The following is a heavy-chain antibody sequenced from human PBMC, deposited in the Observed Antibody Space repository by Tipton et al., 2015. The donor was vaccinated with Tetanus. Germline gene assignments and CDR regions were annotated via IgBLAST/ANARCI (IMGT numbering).Heavy chain of an antibody. V-gene: IGHV4-61*01. Sequence: TLSLTCTVSGGSVSSGSYYWSWIRQPPGKGLEWIGYIYYSGSTNYNPSLKSRVTISVDTSKNQFSLKLSSVTAADTAVYYCAREATIFGVGYYFDYWGQGTLVTVSS. J-gene: IGHJ4*02. CDR1: GGSVSSGSYY. D-gene: IGHD3-3*01. CDR3: AREATIFGVGYYFDY. CDR2: IYYSGST.